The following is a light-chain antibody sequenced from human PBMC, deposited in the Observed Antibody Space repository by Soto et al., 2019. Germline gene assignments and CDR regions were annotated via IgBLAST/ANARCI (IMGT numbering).Light chain of an antibody. J-gene: IGKJ1*01. CDR1: QSIHRW. CDR2: DAS. V-gene: IGKV1-5*01. CDR3: QQYNTWT. Sequence: DIQMTQSPSTLSASVGDGVNITCRASQSIHRWLAWYQQKPGKAPKVLIFDASTLESGVPSRFSGNGYGREFTLTISSLQPDDFATYYCQQYNTWTFGQGTKVEIK.